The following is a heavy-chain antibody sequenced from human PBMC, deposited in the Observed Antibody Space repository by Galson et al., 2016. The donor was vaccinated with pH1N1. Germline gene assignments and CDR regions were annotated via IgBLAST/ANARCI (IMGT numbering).Heavy chain of an antibody. J-gene: IGHJ4*02. CDR3: VRANGAGSYSDS. CDR2: ISWNSGSI. D-gene: IGHD3-10*01. Sequence: SLRLSCAASGFTFADYAMQWVRQGPGNGLEWVSGISWNSGSIAYADSVKGRFTISRDNARNSLYLQMTSLRVEDTALYYCVRANGAGSYSDSWGQGTLVTVSS. CDR1: GFTFADYA. V-gene: IGHV3-9*01.